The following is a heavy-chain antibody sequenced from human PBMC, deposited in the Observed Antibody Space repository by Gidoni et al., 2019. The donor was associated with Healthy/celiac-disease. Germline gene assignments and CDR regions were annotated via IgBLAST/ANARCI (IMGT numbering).Heavy chain of an antibody. CDR3: ARAEHYYDSSGLDY. Sequence: QVQLVESGGGVVQPGRSLRLSCAAAGFTFSSYAMHWVRQAPGKGLEWVAVISYDGSNKYYADSVKGRFTISRDNSKNTLYLQMNSLRAEDTAVYYCARAEHYYDSSGLDYWGQGTLVTVSS. V-gene: IGHV3-30*04. CDR1: GFTFSSYA. J-gene: IGHJ4*02. D-gene: IGHD3-22*01. CDR2: ISYDGSNK.